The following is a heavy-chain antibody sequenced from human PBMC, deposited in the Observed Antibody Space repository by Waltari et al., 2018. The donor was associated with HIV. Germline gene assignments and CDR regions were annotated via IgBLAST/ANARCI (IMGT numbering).Heavy chain of an antibody. D-gene: IGHD2-2*01. CDR2: ISWNSGRI. J-gene: IGHJ4*02. V-gene: IGHV3-9*01. CDR3: AKDKRRYCSSTSCYYYFDY. Sequence: EVQLVESGGGLVQPGRSLRLSCSVSGFTFDDYAMHWARQVPGKGLEWVSGISWNSGRIGYADSVKGRFTISRDNAKNSLYLQMNSLRAEDTALYYCAKDKRRYCSSTSCYYYFDYWGQGTLVTVSS. CDR1: GFTFDDYA.